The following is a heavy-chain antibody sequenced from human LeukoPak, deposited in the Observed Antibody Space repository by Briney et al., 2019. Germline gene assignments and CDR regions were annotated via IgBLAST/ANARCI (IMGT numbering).Heavy chain of an antibody. V-gene: IGHV4-34*01. CDR3: ARTAWGSYRDYFDY. J-gene: IGHJ4*02. CDR1: GGSFSGYY. CDR2: INHSGST. D-gene: IGHD3-16*02. Sequence: PSETLSLTCAVYGGSFSGYYWSWIRQPPGKGLEWIGEINHSGSTNYNPSLKSRVTISVDTSKNQFSLKLSSVTAADTAVYYCARTAWGSYRDYFDYWGQGTLVTVSS.